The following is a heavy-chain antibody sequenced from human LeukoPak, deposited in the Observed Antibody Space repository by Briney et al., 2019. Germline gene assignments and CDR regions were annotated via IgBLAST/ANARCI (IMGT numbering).Heavy chain of an antibody. Sequence: GGSLRLSCAASGFTFSSYAMSWVRQAPGKGLEWVSAISGSGGSTYYADSVKGRSTISRDNSKNTLYLQMNSLRAEDTAVYYCAKGPDPRVDTAMGYYFDYRGQGTLVTVSS. CDR3: AKGPDPRVDTAMGYYFDY. V-gene: IGHV3-23*01. CDR1: GFTFSSYA. D-gene: IGHD5-18*01. J-gene: IGHJ4*02. CDR2: ISGSGGST.